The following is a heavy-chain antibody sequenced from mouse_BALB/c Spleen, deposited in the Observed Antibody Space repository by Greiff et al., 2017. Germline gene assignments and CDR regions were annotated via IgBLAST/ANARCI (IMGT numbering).Heavy chain of an antibody. CDR3: ARSAGFYYAMDY. CDR1: GYSITSDYA. CDR2: ISYSGST. D-gene: IGHD6-1*01. Sequence: EVMLVESGPGLVKPSQSLSLTCTVTGYSITSDYAWNWIRQFPGNKLEWMGYISYSGSTSYNPSLKSRISITRDTSKNQFFLQLNSVTTEDTATYYCARSAGFYYAMDYWGQGTSVTVSS. V-gene: IGHV3-2*02. J-gene: IGHJ4*01.